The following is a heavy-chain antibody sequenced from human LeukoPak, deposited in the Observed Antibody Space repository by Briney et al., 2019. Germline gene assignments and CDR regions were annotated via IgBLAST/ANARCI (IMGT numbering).Heavy chain of an antibody. CDR3: AKGAVPVPTVTFVDS. CDR2: ISVSGGST. Sequence: PGGSLRFSCAASGFTFSIYAMSWVRQAPGGGLEWVSAISVSGGSTYYADSVKGRFTISRDNSKNTLYLRMNSLRAEDTAVYHCAKGAVPVPTVTFVDSWGQGTLVTVSS. D-gene: IGHD4-17*01. CDR1: GFTFSIYA. V-gene: IGHV3-23*01. J-gene: IGHJ4*02.